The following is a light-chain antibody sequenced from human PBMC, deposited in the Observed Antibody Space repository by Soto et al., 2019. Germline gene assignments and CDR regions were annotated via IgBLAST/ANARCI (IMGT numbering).Light chain of an antibody. CDR1: QDITNY. CDR3: QQYDTLRVT. V-gene: IGKV1-33*01. CDR2: DAS. Sequence: DIQMTQSPSSLSASVGDRVTITCQASQDITNYLNWYQQKPGTAPKLLIYDASNLETGVSLRFSGSGSGTHFTLSLSCLQPEDIATYYCQQYDTLRVTFGPGTKVNIK. J-gene: IGKJ3*01.